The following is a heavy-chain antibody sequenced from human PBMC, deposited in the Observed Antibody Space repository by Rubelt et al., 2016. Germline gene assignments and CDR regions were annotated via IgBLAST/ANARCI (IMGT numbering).Heavy chain of an antibody. CDR3: SRGGSSGWSHPRSPYRWSDP. D-gene: IGHD6-19*01. Sequence: QVQLQQWGAGLLKPSETLSLTCAVYGGSFSGYYWSWIRQPPGKGLEWIGSIYYSWSTYYNPSLKSRVTISVDTSKNHVSLKLSSVTAADTAVYYCSRGGSSGWSHPRSPYRWSDPWGQGTLVTVSS. J-gene: IGHJ5*02. CDR1: GGSFSGYY. CDR2: IYYSWST. V-gene: IGHV4-34*01.